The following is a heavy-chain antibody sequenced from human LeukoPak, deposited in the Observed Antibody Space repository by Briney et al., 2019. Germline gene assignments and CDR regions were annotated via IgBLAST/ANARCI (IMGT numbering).Heavy chain of an antibody. J-gene: IGHJ4*02. CDR2: ISNDGSNK. Sequence: GGSLRLSCGASGFSFRSYGMHWVRQAPGKGLEGVALISNDGSNKYYADSVKGRFTISRDNSKNTLYLQMNSLRAEDTAVYYCAKDSGGYFFDYWGQGTLVTVSS. CDR1: GFSFRSYG. CDR3: AKDSGGYFFDY. D-gene: IGHD1-26*01. V-gene: IGHV3-30*18.